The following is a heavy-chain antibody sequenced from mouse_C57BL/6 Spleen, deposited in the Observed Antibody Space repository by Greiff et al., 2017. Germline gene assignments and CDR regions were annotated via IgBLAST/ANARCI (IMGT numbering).Heavy chain of an antibody. CDR3: TRDRNPYYAMDY. J-gene: IGHJ4*01. V-gene: IGHV5-9-1*02. Sequence: EVMLVESGEGLVKPGGSLKLSCAASGFTFSSYAMSWVRQTPEKRLEWVAYISSGGDYIYYADTVKGRFTISRDNARNTLYLQMSSLKSEDTAMYYCTRDRNPYYAMDYWGQGTSVTVSS. CDR1: GFTFSSYA. CDR2: ISSGGDYI.